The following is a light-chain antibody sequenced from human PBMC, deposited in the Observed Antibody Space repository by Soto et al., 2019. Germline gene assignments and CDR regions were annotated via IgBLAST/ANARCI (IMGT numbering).Light chain of an antibody. CDR2: EVT. CDR3: RSYTSSSTRV. Sequence: QSVLTQPASVSGSPGQSIAISCTGSSSDVGGYNYVSWYQQHPGKAPQLIIYEVTNRPSGVSNRFSGSKSGNTASLTISGLQAEVVADYYCRSYTSSSTRVFGTG. J-gene: IGLJ1*01. CDR1: SSDVGGYNY. V-gene: IGLV2-14*01.